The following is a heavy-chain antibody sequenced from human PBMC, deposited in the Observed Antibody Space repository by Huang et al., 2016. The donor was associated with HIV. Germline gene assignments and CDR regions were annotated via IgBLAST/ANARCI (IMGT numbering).Heavy chain of an antibody. CDR3: ARQVDGFRSHFDF. CDR1: GYGFSSYW. CDR2: IYPRDSET. Sequence: EVLLVQSGAELKEPGESLKISCKASGYGFSSYWIGWVRQKPGKGLAWMGIIYPRDSETKYSPSFDGQVPISADKATRTAYLQWESLKAPDTAIYFCARQVDGFRSHFDFWGQGTLVSVSS. V-gene: IGHV5-51*01. D-gene: IGHD5-18*01. J-gene: IGHJ4*02.